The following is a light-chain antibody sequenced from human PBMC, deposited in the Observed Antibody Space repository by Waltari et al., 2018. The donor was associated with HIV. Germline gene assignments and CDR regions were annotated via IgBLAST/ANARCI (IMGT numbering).Light chain of an antibody. CDR2: ENT. Sequence: LMPTQPHPVSESPGTTTTFSCTRKRGSYGSTYVQWHQQRPGSAPIIVIFENTKRPSGVPDRFSGSIDSSSNSASLTISGLKTEDEATYYCQSYDDNNSWIFGGGTMLTVL. J-gene: IGLJ3*02. CDR1: RGSYGSTY. V-gene: IGLV6-57*04. CDR3: QSYDDNNSWI.